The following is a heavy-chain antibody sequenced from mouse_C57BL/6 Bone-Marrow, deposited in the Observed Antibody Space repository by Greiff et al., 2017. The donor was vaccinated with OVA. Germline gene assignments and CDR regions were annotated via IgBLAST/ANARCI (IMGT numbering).Heavy chain of an antibody. CDR1: GYTFTDYY. CDR3: GRSTMVTTWYFDV. V-gene: IGHV1-76*01. J-gene: IGHJ1*03. CDR2: IYPGSGNT. D-gene: IGHD2-2*01. Sequence: VKLMESGAELVRPGASVKLSCKASGYTFTDYYINWVKQRPGQGLEWIARIYPGSGNTYYNEKFKGKATLTAEKSSSTAYMQLSSLTSEDSAVYFCGRSTMVTTWYFDVWGTGTTVTVSS.